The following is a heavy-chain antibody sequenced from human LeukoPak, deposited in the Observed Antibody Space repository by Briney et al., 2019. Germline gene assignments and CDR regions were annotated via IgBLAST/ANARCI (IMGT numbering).Heavy chain of an antibody. V-gene: IGHV4-59*08. D-gene: IGHD3-22*01. CDR2: IYYSGST. J-gene: IGHJ4*02. Sequence: AGTLCLTCTVAGCSISSYYWSWIRQPPGKGLEWVGYIYYSGSTNYNPSLKSRVTTTVDTSKKHFSFQLSSSIAADTAVYYCARHEPYYYDSSGYHRGEGYFDYWGQGTLVTVSS. CDR1: GCSISSYY. CDR3: ARHEPYYYDSSGYHRGEGYFDY.